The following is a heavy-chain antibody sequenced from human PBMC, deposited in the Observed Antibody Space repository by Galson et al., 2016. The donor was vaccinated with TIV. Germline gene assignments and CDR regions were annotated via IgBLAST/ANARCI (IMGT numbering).Heavy chain of an antibody. J-gene: IGHJ6*02. CDR2: ISAYNGDI. Sequence: SVKVSCKASGYSFLSYGMTWVRQAPGRGLEWLGWISAYNGDIKSARKFQGRVTMTTDASTNTAYTELRSLGSDDTAVYYCATELYCSSISCYYYYGLDVWGHGTTVTVSS. V-gene: IGHV1-18*04. D-gene: IGHD2-2*01. CDR1: GYSFLSYG. CDR3: ATELYCSSISCYYYYGLDV.